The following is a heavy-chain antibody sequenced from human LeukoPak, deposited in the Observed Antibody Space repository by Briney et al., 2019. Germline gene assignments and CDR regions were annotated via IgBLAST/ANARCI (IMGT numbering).Heavy chain of an antibody. J-gene: IGHJ4*02. V-gene: IGHV4-39*07. Sequence: SETLSLTCTVSGGSIGGSTYYWGWIRQPPGKGLEWIGSIYYSGSTYYNPSLKSRVTISVDTSKNQFSLKLTSVTAADTAVYYCARDLAAYYDILTGYYSPGYFDYWGQGTLVTVSS. CDR3: ARDLAAYYDILTGYYSPGYFDY. CDR1: GGSIGGSTYY. CDR2: IYYSGST. D-gene: IGHD3-9*01.